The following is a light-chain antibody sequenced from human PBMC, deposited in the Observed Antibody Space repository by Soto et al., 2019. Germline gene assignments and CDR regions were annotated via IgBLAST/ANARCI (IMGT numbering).Light chain of an antibody. CDR1: QSVSSY. CDR2: DAS. Sequence: IVLTQSPATLSLSPGERATLSCRASQSVSSYLAWYQQKPGQAPRLLIYDASSRATGIPDRFSGSGSGTDFTLTISRLEPEDFAVYYCQQYGSSPTWTFGQGTKVDIK. J-gene: IGKJ1*01. V-gene: IGKV3-20*01. CDR3: QQYGSSPTWT.